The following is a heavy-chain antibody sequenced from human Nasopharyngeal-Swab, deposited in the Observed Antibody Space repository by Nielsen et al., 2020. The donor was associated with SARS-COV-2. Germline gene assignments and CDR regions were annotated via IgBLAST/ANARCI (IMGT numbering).Heavy chain of an antibody. V-gene: IGHV1-3*01. CDR1: GYTFTTYP. D-gene: IGHD2-15*01. CDR3: ARDLIGGGSRWGYYYYYGMDV. Sequence: ASVKVSCKASGYTFTTYPIHWVRQAHGQGLEWVGWVNAGNGDTQYPQKFKGRVTVSRDTSASTAYLELTSLRSEDTAVYYCARDLIGGGSRWGYYYYYGMDVWGQGTTVTVSS. CDR2: VNAGNGDT. J-gene: IGHJ6*02.